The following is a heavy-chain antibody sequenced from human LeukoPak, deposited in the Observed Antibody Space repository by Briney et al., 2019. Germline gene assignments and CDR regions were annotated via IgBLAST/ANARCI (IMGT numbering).Heavy chain of an antibody. CDR1: GFTFSDYT. V-gene: IGHV3-21*01. J-gene: IGHJ6*03. D-gene: IGHD3-3*01. CDR3: ARANSGYYDFWSGYSLLDYMDV. Sequence: GGSLRLSRAASGFTFSDYTMNWVRQAPGKGLEWVSSISSSSTYIYYADSVEGRFTISRDNAKNSLYLQMNSLRAEDTAVYYCARANSGYYDFWSGYSLLDYMDVWGKGTTVTVSS. CDR2: ISSSSTYI.